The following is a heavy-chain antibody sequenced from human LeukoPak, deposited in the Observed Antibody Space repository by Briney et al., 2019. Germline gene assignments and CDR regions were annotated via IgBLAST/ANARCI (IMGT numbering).Heavy chain of an antibody. V-gene: IGHV1-2*02. CDR2: INPNSGGT. CDR1: GYTFTGYY. CDR3: ARDRGLDYALFDP. D-gene: IGHD4-17*01. Sequence: ASVKVSCKASGYTFTGYYMHWVRQAPAQGLEWMGWINPNSGGTNYAQKFQGRVTMTRDTSISTAYMELSRLRSDDTAVYYCARDRGLDYALFDPWGQGTLVTVSS. J-gene: IGHJ5*02.